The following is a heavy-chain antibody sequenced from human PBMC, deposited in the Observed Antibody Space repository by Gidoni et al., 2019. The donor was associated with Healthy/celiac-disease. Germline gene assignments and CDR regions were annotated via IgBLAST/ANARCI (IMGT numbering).Heavy chain of an antibody. D-gene: IGHD2-21*01. CDR2: IRSKANSYAT. CDR1: GFTFSTSS. Sequence: EVQLVESGGGLVQPGGSLKLSCAASGFTFSTSSLPWVRQASGKGLEWVGRIRSKANSYATAYAASVKGRFTISRDDSKNTAYLQMNSLKTEDTAVYYCTSYAVGGVGYCGGDCSFDYWGQGTLVTVSS. J-gene: IGHJ4*02. V-gene: IGHV3-73*02. CDR3: TSYAVGGVGYCGGDCSFDY.